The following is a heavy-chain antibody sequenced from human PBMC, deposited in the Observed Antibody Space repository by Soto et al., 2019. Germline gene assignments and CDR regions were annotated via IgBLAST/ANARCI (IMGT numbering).Heavy chain of an antibody. Sequence: GASVKVSCKASGGTFSSYAISWVRQAPGQGLEWMGGIIPIFGTANYAQKFQGRVTITADESTSTAYMELSSLRSDDTAVYYCARDLTGTPVYWGQGTLVTVSS. CDR3: ARDLTGTPVY. CDR2: IIPIFGTA. J-gene: IGHJ4*02. V-gene: IGHV1-69*13. D-gene: IGHD3-9*01. CDR1: GGTFSSYA.